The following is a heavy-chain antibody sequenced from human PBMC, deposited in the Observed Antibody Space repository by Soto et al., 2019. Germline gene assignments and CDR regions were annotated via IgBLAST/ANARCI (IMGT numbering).Heavy chain of an antibody. CDR3: ARVLGNCSDGACYPDY. CDR2: IYYSGST. V-gene: IGHV4-31*03. D-gene: IGHD2-15*01. Sequence: QVQLQESGPGLVKPSQTLSLTCTVSGGSISSGGYHWSWIRQHPGKGLEWIGYIYYSGSTYYNPSLKSRVTISVDTSKNQFSLRLSSVTAADTALYYCARVLGNCSDGACYPDYWGQGTLVTVSS. J-gene: IGHJ4*02. CDR1: GGSISSGGYH.